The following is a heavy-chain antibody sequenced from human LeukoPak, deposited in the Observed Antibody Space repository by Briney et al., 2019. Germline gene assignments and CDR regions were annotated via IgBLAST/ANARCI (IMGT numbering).Heavy chain of an antibody. J-gene: IGHJ4*02. CDR3: ATSYDSSGNN. CDR2: IKQDGSAR. V-gene: IGHV3-7*01. Sequence: GGSLRLSCAASGFTFSIFWMSWVRQAPGKGLERVANIKQDGSARYYMDSVKGRFTIARDNARNPLYLEMNNLRAEDTAIYYCATSYDSSGNNWGQGTLVTVSS. D-gene: IGHD3-22*01. CDR1: GFTFSIFW.